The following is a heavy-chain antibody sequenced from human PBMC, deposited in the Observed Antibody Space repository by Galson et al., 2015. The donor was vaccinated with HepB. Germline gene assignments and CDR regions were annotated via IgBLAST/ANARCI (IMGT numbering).Heavy chain of an antibody. D-gene: IGHD6-13*01. J-gene: IGHJ4*02. CDR2: INAANGNT. CDR1: GYTFTSYA. V-gene: IGHV1-3*01. CDR3: ARDPVSASAGAWYLDY. Sequence: SVKVSCKASGYTFTSYAMHWVRQAPGQTLEWMGWINAANGNTKYTQKFQGRVTISRDTSATTAYMELSSLRSEDTAVYYCARDPVSASAGAWYLDYWGQGTLVTVSS.